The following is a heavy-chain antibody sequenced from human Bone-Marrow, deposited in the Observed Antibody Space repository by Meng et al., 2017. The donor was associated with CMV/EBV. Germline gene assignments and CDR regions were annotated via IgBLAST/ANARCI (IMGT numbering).Heavy chain of an antibody. D-gene: IGHD1-14*01. CDR1: DVANRSERW. CDR3: ATTSPFRADY. V-gene: IGHV4-4*01. Sequence: NCGGSDVANRSERWWNWVRKPQGKGLEWIGETQRGGYTNYNPSLKSRVTISMDKSKNQFSLELTSVTAADTAVYFCATTSPFRADYWGQGTLVTVSS. CDR2: TQRGGYT. J-gene: IGHJ4*02.